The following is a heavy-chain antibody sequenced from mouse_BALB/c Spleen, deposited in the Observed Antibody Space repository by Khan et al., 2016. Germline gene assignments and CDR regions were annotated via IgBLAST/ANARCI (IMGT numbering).Heavy chain of an antibody. CDR3: ATYEYVCFAY. J-gene: IGHJ3*01. Sequence: QVQLQQSGAELAKPGASVKMSCKASGYTFTSYWMHWVKQRPGQGLEWIGNINPSTGYNEYNQKFKDKDTLTADKSSSTAYMQLSSLTSEDSAVYYCATYEYVCFAYLGHETLLTISA. D-gene: IGHD2-12*01. CDR2: INPSTGYN. V-gene: IGHV1-7*01. CDR1: GYTFTSYW.